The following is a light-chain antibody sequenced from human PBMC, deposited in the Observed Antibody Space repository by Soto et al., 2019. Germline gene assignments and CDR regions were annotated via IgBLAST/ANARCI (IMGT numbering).Light chain of an antibody. V-gene: IGKV1-33*01. CDR2: DAS. Sequence: DIQMTQSPSSLSASVGDRVTITCQASQDINNYLNWYQQKPGKAPKLLIYDASNLETRDPSRFCGSGSGTDFTFTISSLQPEDIATYYCQQAITFGQGTRLEIK. CDR3: QQAIT. J-gene: IGKJ5*01. CDR1: QDINNY.